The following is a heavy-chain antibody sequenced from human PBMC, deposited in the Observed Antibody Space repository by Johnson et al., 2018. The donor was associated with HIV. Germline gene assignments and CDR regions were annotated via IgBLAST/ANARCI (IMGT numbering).Heavy chain of an antibody. J-gene: IGHJ3*01. Sequence: VQLVESGGASVQPGGSLRLSCVVSGFNFSSHWMHWVRQVPGKGLVWVSRINSDGSSTSYADSVKGRFTISRDNAKNTLYLQMNSLRAEHTAVYYCAKLRWAWGAAFDVWGQGTMVTVSS. D-gene: IGHD4-23*01. CDR1: GFNFSSHW. V-gene: IGHV3-74*01. CDR3: AKLRWAWGAAFDV. CDR2: INSDGSST.